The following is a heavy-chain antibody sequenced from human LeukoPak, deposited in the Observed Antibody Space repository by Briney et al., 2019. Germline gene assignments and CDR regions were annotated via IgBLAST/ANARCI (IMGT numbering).Heavy chain of an antibody. CDR1: GGSFSGYY. CDR2: INHSGST. Sequence: SETLSLTCAVYGGSFSGYYWSWIRQPPGRGLEWIGEINHSGSTNYNPSLKSRVTISADTSKNQFSLKLSSVTAADTAVYYCARGRLGGEHLNFDYWGQGTLVTVSS. J-gene: IGHJ4*02. D-gene: IGHD2-21*01. V-gene: IGHV4-34*01. CDR3: ARGRLGGEHLNFDY.